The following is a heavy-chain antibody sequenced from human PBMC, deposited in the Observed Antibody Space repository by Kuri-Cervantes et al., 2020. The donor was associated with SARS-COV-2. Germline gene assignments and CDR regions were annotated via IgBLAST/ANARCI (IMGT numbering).Heavy chain of an antibody. D-gene: IGHD6-13*01. Sequence: SVKVSCKASGYTFTSYGISWVRQAPGQGLEWMGGIIPIFGTANYAQKFQGRVTITADESTSTAYMELSSLRSEDTAVYYCACSAEQLVWYYFDYWGQGTLVTVSS. J-gene: IGHJ4*02. V-gene: IGHV1-69*13. CDR2: IIPIFGTA. CDR3: ACSAEQLVWYYFDY. CDR1: GYTFTSYG.